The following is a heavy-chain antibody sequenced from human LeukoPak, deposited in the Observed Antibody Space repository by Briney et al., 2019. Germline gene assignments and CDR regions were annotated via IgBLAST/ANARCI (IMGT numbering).Heavy chain of an antibody. CDR1: GYSISSGYY. J-gene: IGHJ3*02. V-gene: IGHV4-38-2*02. CDR3: ARVGGSYYYDSSGYQGAFDI. D-gene: IGHD3-22*01. CDR2: IYNSGST. Sequence: PSETLSLTCTVSGYSISSGYYWGWIRPPPGKGLEWIGSIYNSGSTYYNPSLKSRVTISVDTSKNQFSLKLSSVTAADTAVYYCARVGGSYYYDSSGYQGAFDIWGQGTMVTVSS.